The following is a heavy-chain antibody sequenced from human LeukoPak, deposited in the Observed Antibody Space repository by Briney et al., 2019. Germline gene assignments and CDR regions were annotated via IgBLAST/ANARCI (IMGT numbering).Heavy chain of an antibody. J-gene: IGHJ4*02. V-gene: IGHV3-48*03. CDR1: GFSFSSYE. CDR3: VREGYGYNYAFDY. Sequence: PGGSLRLSCSASGFSFSSYEMNWVRQAPGKGLEWVSYISHRGGSIHYADSVKGRFTISRDNAKNSVYLQMNSLRAEDTAIYCCVREGYGYNYAFDYWGQGTLVTVSS. CDR2: ISHRGGSI. D-gene: IGHD5-24*01.